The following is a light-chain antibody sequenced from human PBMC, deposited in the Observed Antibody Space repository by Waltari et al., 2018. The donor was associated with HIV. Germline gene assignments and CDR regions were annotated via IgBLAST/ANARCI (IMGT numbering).Light chain of an antibody. V-gene: IGKV3-20*01. J-gene: IGKJ4*01. CDR3: RHLGSLHLT. CDR1: QSVSSSY. CDR2: GAS. Sequence: EIVLTQSPGTLSVSPGERGTLSCRASQSVSSSYLGWHQKKPRQAPRLLIYGASCRVNGIPDRFCGSGSATAFTLSIISLEPADFAVYYCRHLGSLHLTFGRGTKVEIK.